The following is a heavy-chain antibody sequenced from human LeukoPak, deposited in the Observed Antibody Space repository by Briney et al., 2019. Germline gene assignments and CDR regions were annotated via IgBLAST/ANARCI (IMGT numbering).Heavy chain of an antibody. D-gene: IGHD1-26*01. CDR3: ARGSVRAFDI. V-gene: IGHV3-53*01. J-gene: IGHJ3*02. Sequence: GGSLRLSCAASGFTVSSNYMAWVRQAPGKGLEWVSVIYSGGTTYYADSVRGRFSISRDTSKNTLYLQMNSLRAEDTAVYYCARGSVRAFDIWGQGTMVTVSS. CDR2: IYSGGTT. CDR1: GFTVSSNY.